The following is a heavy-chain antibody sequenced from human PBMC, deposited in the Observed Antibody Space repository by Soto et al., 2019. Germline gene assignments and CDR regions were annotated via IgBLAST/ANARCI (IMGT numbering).Heavy chain of an antibody. J-gene: IGHJ6*02. Sequence: GASVKVSCKASGYTFTSYGISWVRQAPGQGLEWMGWISAYNGNTNYAQKLQGRVTMTTDTSTSTAYMELRSLRSDDTAVYYCARGLTAYYCYYGMDVWGQGTTVTVSS. V-gene: IGHV1-18*01. CDR3: ARGLTAYYCYYGMDV. CDR1: GYTFTSYG. D-gene: IGHD1-20*01. CDR2: ISAYNGNT.